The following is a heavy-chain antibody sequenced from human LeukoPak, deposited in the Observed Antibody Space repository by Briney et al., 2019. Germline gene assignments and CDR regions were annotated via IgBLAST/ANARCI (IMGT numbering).Heavy chain of an antibody. V-gene: IGHV1-8*01. CDR3: ARESRYCSSTSCYYYYGMDV. CDR2: MNPNSGNT. D-gene: IGHD2-2*01. J-gene: IGHJ6*02. Sequence: ASVKVSCKASGYTFTSYDINWVRQATGQGLEWMGWMNPNSGNTGYAQKFQGRVTMTRNTSLSTAYMELSSLRSEDTAVYYCARESRYCSSTSCYYYYGMDVWGQGTTVTVSS. CDR1: GYTFTSYD.